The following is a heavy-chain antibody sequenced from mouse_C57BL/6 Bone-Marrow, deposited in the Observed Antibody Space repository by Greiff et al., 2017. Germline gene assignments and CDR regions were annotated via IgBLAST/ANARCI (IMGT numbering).Heavy chain of an antibody. CDR3: SPTMVTPGY. D-gene: IGHD2-2*01. J-gene: IGHJ2*01. CDR1: GFNIKDDY. Sequence: EVQLQESGAELVRPGASVKLSCTASGFNIKDDYMHWVKQRPEQGLEWIGWIDPENGDTEYASKFQGKATITADTSSNKAYLQLRSLTSEDTAVYYCSPTMVTPGYWGQGTTLTVSS. CDR2: IDPENGDT. V-gene: IGHV14-4*01.